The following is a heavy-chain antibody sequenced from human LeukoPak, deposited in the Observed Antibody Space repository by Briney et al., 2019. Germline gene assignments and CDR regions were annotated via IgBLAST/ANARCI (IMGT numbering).Heavy chain of an antibody. V-gene: IGHV3-30-3*01. Sequence: GRSLRLSCAASGFTFSSYAMHWVRQAPGKGLEWVAVISYDGSNKYYADSVKGRFTISRDNSKNTLYLQMNSLRAEDTAVYYCATGGAVGGYFQHWGQGTLVTVSS. J-gene: IGHJ1*01. CDR2: ISYDGSNK. CDR1: GFTFSSYA. D-gene: IGHD3-16*01. CDR3: ATGGAVGGYFQH.